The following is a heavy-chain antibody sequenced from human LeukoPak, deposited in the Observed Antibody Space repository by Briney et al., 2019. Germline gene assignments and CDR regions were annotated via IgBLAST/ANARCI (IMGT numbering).Heavy chain of an antibody. J-gene: IGHJ5*02. CDR1: GYTFSRYG. D-gene: IGHD1-20*01. V-gene: IGHV1-18*01. CDR3: ARTVDSYNWRENWFDP. CDR2: IRAYNGNA. Sequence: ASVKLSCKASGYTFSRYGISWERRAPGRGREWMGWIRAYNGNAKYAQTLQGRVTMTTDTSTSTAYMELRSLTSDDTAVYYCARTVDSYNWRENWFDPWGQGTLVTVSS.